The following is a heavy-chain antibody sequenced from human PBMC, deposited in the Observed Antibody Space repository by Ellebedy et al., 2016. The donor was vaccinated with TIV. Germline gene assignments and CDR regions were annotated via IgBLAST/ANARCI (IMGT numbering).Heavy chain of an antibody. CDR1: GGSINSYY. CDR2: IYTSGST. D-gene: IGHD1-26*01. J-gene: IGHJ6*02. CDR3: ARVRGSYDYYYYGMDV. Sequence: MPSETLSLTCTVSGGSINSYYWNWIRQPAGKGLEWIGRIYTSGSTNYNSSPKSRFTMSVDTSNNQFSLKLSSVTAADTAVYYCARVRGSYDYYYYGMDVWGQGTTVTVSS. V-gene: IGHV4-4*07.